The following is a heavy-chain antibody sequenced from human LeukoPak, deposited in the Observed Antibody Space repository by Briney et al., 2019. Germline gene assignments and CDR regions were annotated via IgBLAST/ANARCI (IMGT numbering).Heavy chain of an antibody. Sequence: ASVKVSCKASGYTFTGYYIHWVRQAPGQGLEWMGWINPNSGGTNYAQKFQGRVTMTRDTSISTAYMELSRLRSDDTAVYYCAGRGYSYGILMYYFDYWGQGTPVTVSS. CDR1: GYTFTGYY. D-gene: IGHD5-18*01. CDR3: AGRGYSYGILMYYFDY. CDR2: INPNSGGT. V-gene: IGHV1-2*02. J-gene: IGHJ4*02.